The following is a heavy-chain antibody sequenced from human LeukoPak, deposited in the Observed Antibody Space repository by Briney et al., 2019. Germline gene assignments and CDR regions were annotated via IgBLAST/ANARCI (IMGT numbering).Heavy chain of an antibody. V-gene: IGHV3-74*01. D-gene: IGHD2-2*01. CDR3: VRDYQFIQEV. Sequence: LXXSCVAXXXXXXXXXMLWXRXAXGXXLLWVSLISTDGKSTRYAESVKGRFTISRDNAKNALYLQMDILRVEDTALYFCVRDYQFIQEVWGQGTTVTVSS. CDR1: XXXXXXXX. CDR2: ISTDGKST. J-gene: IGHJ6*02.